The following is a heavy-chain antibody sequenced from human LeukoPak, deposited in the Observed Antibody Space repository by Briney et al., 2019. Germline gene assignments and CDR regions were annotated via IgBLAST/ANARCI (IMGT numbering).Heavy chain of an antibody. V-gene: IGHV3-53*01. D-gene: IGHD2-2*01. J-gene: IGHJ4*02. CDR2: IYSGGSGST. CDR3: AHRKATSWAHDY. CDR1: GFTVSSRY. Sequence: GGSLRLSCAASGFTVSSRYMSWVRQAPGKGLEWVSVIYSGGSGSTYYADSVKGRFTISRDNSKNTLNLQMNSLRAEDTAVYYCAHRKATSWAHDYWGQGTLVTVSS.